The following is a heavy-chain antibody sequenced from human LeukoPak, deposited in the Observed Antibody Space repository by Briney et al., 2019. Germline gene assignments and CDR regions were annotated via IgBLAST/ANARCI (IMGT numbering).Heavy chain of an antibody. CDR1: GFTFSSYE. J-gene: IGHJ6*04. V-gene: IGHV3-48*03. CDR3: AELGITMIGGV. D-gene: IGHD3-10*02. CDR2: ISSSGSTI. Sequence: GGSLRLSCAASGFTFSSYEMNCVREAPGKGLEWVSYISSSGSTIYYADSVKGRFTISRDNAKNSLYLQMNSMRAEDTAVYYCAELGITMIGGVWGKGTTVTISS.